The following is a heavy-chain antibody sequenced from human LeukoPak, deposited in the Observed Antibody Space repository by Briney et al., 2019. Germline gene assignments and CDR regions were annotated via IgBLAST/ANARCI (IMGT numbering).Heavy chain of an antibody. Sequence: GGSLRLSCAASGFTFSSYAMSWVRQAPGKGLEWVSAISGSGGSTYYADSVKGRFTISRDNSKNTLYLQMNSLRAGDTAVYYCAKDRHMVRVVINYWGQGTLVTVSS. CDR2: ISGSGGST. CDR1: GFTFSSYA. V-gene: IGHV3-23*01. CDR3: AKDRHMVRVVINY. J-gene: IGHJ4*02. D-gene: IGHD3-10*01.